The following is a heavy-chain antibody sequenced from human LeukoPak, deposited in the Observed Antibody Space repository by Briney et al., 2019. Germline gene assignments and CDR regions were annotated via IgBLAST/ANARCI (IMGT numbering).Heavy chain of an antibody. CDR3: ARETTVVTPGRSDVFDI. Sequence: SETLSLTCTVSGGSISSHYWNWIREPPGKGLEWIGYIYYSGSTNYNPSLKSRVTISVDTSKNQFSLKLSSVTAADTAVYYCARETTVVTPGRSDVFDIWGQGTMVTVSS. CDR1: GGSISSHY. D-gene: IGHD4-23*01. CDR2: IYYSGST. J-gene: IGHJ3*02. V-gene: IGHV4-59*11.